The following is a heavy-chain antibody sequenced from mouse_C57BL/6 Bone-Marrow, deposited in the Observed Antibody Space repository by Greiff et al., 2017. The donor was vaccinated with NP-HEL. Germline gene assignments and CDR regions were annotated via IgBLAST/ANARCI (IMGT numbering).Heavy chain of an antibody. CDR1: GYSFTSYY. J-gene: IGHJ4*01. V-gene: IGHV1-66*01. CDR3: AIYYGYEGYAMDY. CDR2: IYPGSGNT. D-gene: IGHD2-2*01. Sequence: VQLQQSGPELVKPGASVKISCKASGYSFTSYYIHWVKQRPGQGLEWIGWIYPGSGNTKYNEKFKGKATLTADTSSSTAYMQLSSLTSEDSAVYYCAIYYGYEGYAMDYWGQGTSVTVSS.